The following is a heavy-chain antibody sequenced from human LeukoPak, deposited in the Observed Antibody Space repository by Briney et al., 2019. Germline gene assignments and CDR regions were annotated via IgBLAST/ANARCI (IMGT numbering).Heavy chain of an antibody. D-gene: IGHD2-2*01. CDR3: ARHLVVPADPISPFDY. Sequence: SETLSLTCTVSGDSISSGAFYWTWIRQPAGKGPEWIGRIFASGGTNYNPSLKSRVTISVDTSKNQFSLKLRSVTAADTAVYYCARHLVVPADPISPFDYWGQGTLVTVSS. V-gene: IGHV4-61*02. CDR1: GDSISSGAFY. CDR2: IFASGGT. J-gene: IGHJ4*02.